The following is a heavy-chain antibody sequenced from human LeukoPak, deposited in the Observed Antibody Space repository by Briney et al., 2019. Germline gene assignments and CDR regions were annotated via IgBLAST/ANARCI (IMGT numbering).Heavy chain of an antibody. V-gene: IGHV3-23*01. CDR2: ISGSGGST. CDR3: AREKRWLLLPDY. D-gene: IGHD3-22*01. CDR1: GFTFSIYA. Sequence: GGSLRLSCAASGFTFSIYALSWVRQAPGKGLECVSAISGSGGSTYSADSLKGWFTISRDNSKNTLYLQMNSLRAEDTAVYYCAREKRWLLLPDYWGQGTLVTVSS. J-gene: IGHJ4*02.